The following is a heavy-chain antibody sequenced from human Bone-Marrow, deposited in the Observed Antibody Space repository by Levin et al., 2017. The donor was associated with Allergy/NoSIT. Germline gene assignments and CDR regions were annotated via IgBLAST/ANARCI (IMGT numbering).Heavy chain of an antibody. CDR1: SFSFNNYA. Sequence: QPGGSLRLSCAASSFSFNNYAMYWVRRAPGKGLEWVATISYDGTNTYYAESVKGRFTISRDNSKYTLFLQMTSLRGEDTAVYYCARDAYYENTGYPGSYFYFGMDVWGQGTTVTVSS. D-gene: IGHD3-22*01. CDR2: ISYDGTNT. V-gene: IGHV3-30-3*01. CDR3: ARDAYYENTGYPGSYFYFGMDV. J-gene: IGHJ6*02.